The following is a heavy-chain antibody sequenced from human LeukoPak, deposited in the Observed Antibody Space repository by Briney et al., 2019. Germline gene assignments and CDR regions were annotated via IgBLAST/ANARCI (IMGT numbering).Heavy chain of an antibody. V-gene: IGHV1-69*05. CDR2: IIPIFGTA. CDR3: AGENCTNGVCRFDY. D-gene: IGHD2-8*01. CDR1: GGTFSSYA. Sequence: SVKVSFKASGGTFSSYAISWVRQAPGQGLEWMGRIIPIFGTANYAQKFQGRVTITTDESTSTAYMELSSLRSEDTAVYYCAGENCTNGVCRFDYRGQGTLVTVSS. J-gene: IGHJ4*02.